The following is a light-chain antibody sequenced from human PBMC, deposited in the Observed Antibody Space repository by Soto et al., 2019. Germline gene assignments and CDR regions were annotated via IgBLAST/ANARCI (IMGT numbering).Light chain of an antibody. Sequence: DIQMTQSPSSLSSSVGDRVTITCRASQSIVTYLNWYLQKPGKAPKLLIYAASNLQSGVPSRFSGSGSGTDFTLTISSLQPEEFTTCFCQQSYSTPPWTFGQGTKVDIK. CDR1: QSIVTY. CDR2: AAS. CDR3: QQSYSTPPWT. V-gene: IGKV1-39*01. J-gene: IGKJ1*01.